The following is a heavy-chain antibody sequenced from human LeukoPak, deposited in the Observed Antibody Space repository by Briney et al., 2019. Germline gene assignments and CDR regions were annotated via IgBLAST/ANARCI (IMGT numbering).Heavy chain of an antibody. CDR3: ARGGYYDFWSGYLYYYYYMDV. CDR1: GDSITSGGYY. D-gene: IGHD3-3*01. V-gene: IGHV4-31*03. J-gene: IGHJ6*03. Sequence: SETLSLTCTVSGDSITSGGYYWSWIRQHPGKGLECIVYIYSRGGTYSNPSFKSRVTISLDTSKNQFSLKLTSVTDADTAVYYCARGGYYDFWSGYLYYYYYMDVWGKGTTVTVSS. CDR2: IYSRGGT.